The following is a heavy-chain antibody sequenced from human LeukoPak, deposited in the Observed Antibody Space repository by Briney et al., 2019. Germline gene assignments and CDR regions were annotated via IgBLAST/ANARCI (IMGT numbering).Heavy chain of an antibody. D-gene: IGHD3-9*01. V-gene: IGHV1-18*01. Sequence: ASVKVSCKASGYTFTNYGISWVRQAPGQGLAWMGWISAYNGNTNYAQKLQGRVTMTTDTSTSTAYMELRSLRSDDTAVYYCARLHLGLRYFDWFSSSHYYYYGMDVWGQGTTVTVSS. CDR1: GYTFTNYG. J-gene: IGHJ6*02. CDR3: ARLHLGLRYFDWFSSSHYYYYGMDV. CDR2: ISAYNGNT.